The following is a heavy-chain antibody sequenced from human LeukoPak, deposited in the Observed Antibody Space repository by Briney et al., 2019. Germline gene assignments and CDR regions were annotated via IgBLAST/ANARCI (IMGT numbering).Heavy chain of an antibody. D-gene: IGHD3-10*01. Sequence: SETLSLTCTVSGGSISSYYWSWIRQPPGKGLQWIGCIHYSGSTNYNPSLKSRVTISVDTSKNQFSLKLSSVTAADTAVYYCARTTMVRGAYYMDVWGKGTTVTISS. CDR2: IHYSGST. J-gene: IGHJ6*03. CDR1: GGSISSYY. V-gene: IGHV4-59*01. CDR3: ARTTMVRGAYYMDV.